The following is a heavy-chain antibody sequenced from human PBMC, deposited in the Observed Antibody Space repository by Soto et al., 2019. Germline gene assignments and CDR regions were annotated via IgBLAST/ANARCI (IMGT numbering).Heavy chain of an antibody. Sequence: GASVKVSCKASGYTFTSYGISWVRQAPGQGLEWMGWISAYNGNTNYAQKLQGRVTMTTDTSTSTAYMELRSLRSDDTAVYYCARVGYYYGFLGGYLDYWGQGTLVTVSS. D-gene: IGHD3-10*01. CDR3: ARVGYYYGFLGGYLDY. CDR1: GYTFTSYG. CDR2: ISAYNGNT. J-gene: IGHJ4*02. V-gene: IGHV1-18*01.